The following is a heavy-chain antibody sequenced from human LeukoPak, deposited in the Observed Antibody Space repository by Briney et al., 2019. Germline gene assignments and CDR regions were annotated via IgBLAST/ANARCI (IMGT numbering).Heavy chain of an antibody. Sequence: SETLSLTCTVSGGSISSGGHYRSWIRQPAGKGLEYLGRISSTGSTNYNPSLRSRVTISVDKSKNQFSLNLSSVTAADTAVYYCARGSDYGSSGYYWRVLDYWGQGILVTVSS. CDR2: ISSTGST. D-gene: IGHD3-22*01. CDR3: ARGSDYGSSGYYWRVLDY. CDR1: GGSISSGGHY. V-gene: IGHV4-61*02. J-gene: IGHJ4*02.